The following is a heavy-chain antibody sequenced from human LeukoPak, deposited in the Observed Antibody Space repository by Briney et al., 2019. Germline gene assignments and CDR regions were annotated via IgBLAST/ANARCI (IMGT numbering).Heavy chain of an antibody. CDR1: GGSITNYY. D-gene: IGHD1-26*01. J-gene: IGHJ4*02. CDR2: VYYSGNT. Sequence: PSETLSLTCTVSGGSITNYYLSWIRQPPGKGLEWIGSVYYSGNTNYDPSLKSRVTISVDTSKNQFSLKLTSVTAAETAVYYCTRVIVGATTDYWGQGTLVTVSS. CDR3: TRVIVGATTDY. V-gene: IGHV4-59*01.